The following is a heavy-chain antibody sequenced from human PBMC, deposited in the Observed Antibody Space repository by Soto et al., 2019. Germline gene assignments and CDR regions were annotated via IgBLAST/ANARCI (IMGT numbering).Heavy chain of an antibody. J-gene: IGHJ6*02. D-gene: IGHD6-13*01. CDR3: ASRPSYSSSWYRSYYGMDV. CDR1: GGSISSSNW. CDR2: IYHSGST. V-gene: IGHV4-4*02. Sequence: SETLSLTCAVSGGSISSSNWWSWVRQPPGKGLEWIGEIYHSGSTNYNPSLKSRVTISVDKSKNQFSLKLSSVTAADTAVYYCASRPSYSSSWYRSYYGMDVWGQGATVTVSS.